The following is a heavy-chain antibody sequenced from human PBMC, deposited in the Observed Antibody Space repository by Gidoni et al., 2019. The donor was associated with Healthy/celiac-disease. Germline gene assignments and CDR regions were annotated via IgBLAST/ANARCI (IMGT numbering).Heavy chain of an antibody. J-gene: IGHJ3*02. Sequence: QLQLVQSGAEVTKPGASVKVSCKVSGYTLTELSMHWVRQTPGKGLEWMGGFDHEDGETIYAQKFQGRVTMTEDTSTDTAYMELSSLRSEDTAVYYCATLRGRVVAAHIWGQGTMVTVSS. CDR1: GYTLTELS. CDR3: ATLRGRVVAAHI. V-gene: IGHV1-24*01. D-gene: IGHD2-15*01. CDR2: FDHEDGET.